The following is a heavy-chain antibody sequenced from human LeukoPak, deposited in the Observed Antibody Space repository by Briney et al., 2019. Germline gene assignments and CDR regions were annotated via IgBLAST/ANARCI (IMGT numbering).Heavy chain of an antibody. Sequence: GGSLRLSCAPSGFTFGTYAMSSVREAPGKRLECVLVISISGDTTYYSDSVKGRFTISRDNAKNTLYLQMNTLRAEDTAVYYCAKDRGGYQGWFDPWGEGTLVTVSS. V-gene: IGHV3-23*01. J-gene: IGHJ5*02. D-gene: IGHD3-10*01. CDR3: AKDRGGYQGWFDP. CDR2: ISISGDTT. CDR1: GFTFGTYA.